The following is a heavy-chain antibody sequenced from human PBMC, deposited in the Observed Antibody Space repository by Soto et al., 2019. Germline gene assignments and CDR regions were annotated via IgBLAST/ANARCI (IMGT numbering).Heavy chain of an antibody. J-gene: IGHJ6*02. Sequence: GGSLRLSCAASGFTFSSYSMNWVRQAPGKGQEWDSSISSSSSYIYYADSVKGRFTISRDNAKNSLYLTMNSLRDQDTAVYYCVRDLSYSAPYYYYGMDVWGQGTTVIVSS. CDR2: ISSSSSYI. CDR3: VRDLSYSAPYYYYGMDV. V-gene: IGHV3-21*01. CDR1: GFTFSSYS. D-gene: IGHD3-16*02.